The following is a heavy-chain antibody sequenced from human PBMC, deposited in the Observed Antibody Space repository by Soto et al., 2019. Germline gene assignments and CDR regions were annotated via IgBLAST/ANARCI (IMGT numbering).Heavy chain of an antibody. J-gene: IGHJ6*02. CDR2: ISGSGGST. Sequence: GSLRLSCAASGFTFSSYAMSWVRQAPGKGLEWVSAISGSGGSTYYADSVKGRFTISRDNSKNTLYLQMNSLCAEDTAVYYCAKVNSGRYYYYGMDVWGQGTRVPVSS. D-gene: IGHD1-26*01. CDR1: GFTFSSYA. V-gene: IGHV3-23*01. CDR3: AKVNSGRYYYYGMDV.